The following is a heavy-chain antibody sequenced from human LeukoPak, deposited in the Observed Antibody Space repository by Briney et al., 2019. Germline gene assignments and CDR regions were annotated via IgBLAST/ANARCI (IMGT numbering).Heavy chain of an antibody. CDR1: GYTFISYG. CDR2: ISAYNGNT. V-gene: IGHV1-18*01. D-gene: IGHD3-22*01. Sequence: VASVKVSCKASGYTFISYGISWVRQAPGQGLEWMGWISAYNGNTNYAQKLQGRVTMTTDTSTGTAYMELRSLRSDDTAVYYCARDRRSYDSSRSQAFDIWGQGTMVTVSS. CDR3: ARDRRSYDSSRSQAFDI. J-gene: IGHJ3*02.